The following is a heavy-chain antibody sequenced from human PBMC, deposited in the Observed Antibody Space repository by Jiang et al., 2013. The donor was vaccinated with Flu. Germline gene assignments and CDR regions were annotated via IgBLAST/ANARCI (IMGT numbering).Heavy chain of an antibody. CDR3: ARSSGYHYTYYFNS. CDR2: IIPMFRTA. J-gene: IGHJ4*02. Sequence: AEVKKPGSSVKVSCKASGGTSAAMLSAGVRQAPGQGLEWMGGIIPMFRTANYAQKFQGRVTISADELPSTAYMELSSLRSEDTAVYYCARSSGYHYTYYFNSWGQGTLVTVSS. CDR1: GGTSAAML. V-gene: IGHV1-69*01. D-gene: IGHD3-22*01.